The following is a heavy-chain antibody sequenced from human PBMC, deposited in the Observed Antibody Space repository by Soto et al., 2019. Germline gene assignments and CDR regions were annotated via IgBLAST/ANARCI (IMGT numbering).Heavy chain of an antibody. V-gene: IGHV3-7*01. D-gene: IGHD3-3*01. CDR2: IKQDGSEK. CDR1: GFTFSSYW. Sequence: LSLTCAASGFTFSSYWMSWVRQAPGKGLEWVANIKQDGSEKYYVDSVKGRFTISRDNAKNSLYLQMNSLRAEDTAVYYCARAKGYYDFWSGYWTTEYYYYYMDVWGKGTTVTVSS. CDR3: ARAKGYYDFWSGYWTTEYYYYYMDV. J-gene: IGHJ6*03.